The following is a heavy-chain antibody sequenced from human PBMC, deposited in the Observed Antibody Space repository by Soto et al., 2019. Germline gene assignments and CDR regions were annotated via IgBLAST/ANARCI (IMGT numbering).Heavy chain of an antibody. V-gene: IGHV4-34*01. CDR1: GGSFSGYY. Sequence: PSETLSLTCAVYGGSFSGYYWSWIRQPPGKGLEWIGEINHSGSTNYNPSLKSRVTISVDTSKNQFSLKLSSVTAADTAVYYCARGEDYYYGMDVWGQGTTVTVS. J-gene: IGHJ6*02. CDR3: ARGEDYYYGMDV. CDR2: INHSGST.